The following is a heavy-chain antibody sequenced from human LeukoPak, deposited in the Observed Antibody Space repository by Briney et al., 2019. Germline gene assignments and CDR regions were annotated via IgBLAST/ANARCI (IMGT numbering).Heavy chain of an antibody. J-gene: IGHJ5*02. Sequence: AGSLTQTCAASGFTFIGYWMHWVRQAPGKGLVWVSRIKSDGSSTTYADSVKGRFTVSRVNAKSTLYLQMNSLRAEDTAVYYSARSDWSDNWGQGTLVTVSS. CDR1: GFTFIGYW. V-gene: IGHV3-74*03. CDR3: ARSDWSDN. CDR2: IKSDGSST.